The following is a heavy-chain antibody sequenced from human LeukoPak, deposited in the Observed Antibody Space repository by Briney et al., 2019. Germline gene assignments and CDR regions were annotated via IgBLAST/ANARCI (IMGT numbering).Heavy chain of an antibody. CDR2: IYYSGST. J-gene: IGHJ6*02. CDR1: GGSISSSSYY. D-gene: IGHD3/OR15-3a*01. CDR3: ARHGLVTPQRYYYYGMDV. Sequence: SETLSLTCTVSGGSISSSSYYWGWIRQPPGKGLEWIGSIYYSGSTYYNPSLKSRVTISVDTSKNQFSLKLSSVTAADTAVYYCARHGLVTPQRYYYYGMDVWGQGTTVTVSS. V-gene: IGHV4-39*01.